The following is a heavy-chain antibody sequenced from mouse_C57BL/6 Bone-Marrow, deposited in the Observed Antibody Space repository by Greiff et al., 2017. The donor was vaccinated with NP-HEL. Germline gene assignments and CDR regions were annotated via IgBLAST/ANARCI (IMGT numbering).Heavy chain of an antibody. CDR2: ISNGGGSS. CDR3: ARQELRGAMDY. Sequence: EVKLVESGGGLVQPGGSLKLSCAASGFTFSDYYMYWVRQTPEKRLEWVAYISNGGGSSYYPDTVKGRFTISRDNAKNTLYLQMSRRKSEDTAMYYCARQELRGAMDYWGQGTSVTVSS. D-gene: IGHD1-1*01. J-gene: IGHJ4*01. CDR1: GFTFSDYY. V-gene: IGHV5-12*01.